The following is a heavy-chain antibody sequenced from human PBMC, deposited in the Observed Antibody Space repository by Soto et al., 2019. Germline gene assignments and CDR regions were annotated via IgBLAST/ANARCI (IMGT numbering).Heavy chain of an antibody. V-gene: IGHV3-23*01. CDR2: ISGSGGST. CDR1: GFTFSSYA. J-gene: IGHJ6*02. CDR3: ARLWAMTTPYYGMDV. Sequence: PGGSLRLSCAASGFTFSSYAMSWVRQAPGKGLEWVSAISGSGGSTYYADSVKGRFTISRDNSKDTLYLQMNSLRAEDTAVYFCARLWAMTTPYYGMDVWGQGTTVTVSS. D-gene: IGHD4-17*01.